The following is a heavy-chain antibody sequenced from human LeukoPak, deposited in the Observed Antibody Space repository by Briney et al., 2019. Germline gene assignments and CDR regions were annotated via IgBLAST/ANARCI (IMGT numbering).Heavy chain of an antibody. CDR3: AARTAPSGYDPHYYGMDV. V-gene: IGHV1-58*02. CDR2: IVVGSGNT. D-gene: IGHD5-12*01. CDR1: GFTFTSSA. Sequence: SVKVSCKASGFTFTSSAMQWVRQARGQRLEWIGWIVVGSGNTNYAQKFQERVTITRDMSTSTAYMELSSLRSEDTAVYYCAARTAPSGYDPHYYGMDVWGQGTTVTVSS. J-gene: IGHJ6*02.